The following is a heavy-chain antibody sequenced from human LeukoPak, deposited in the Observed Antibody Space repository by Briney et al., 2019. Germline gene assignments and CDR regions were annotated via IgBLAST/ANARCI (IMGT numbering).Heavy chain of an antibody. V-gene: IGHV3-7*01. Sequence: GGSLRLSCAASGFTFSSYWMSWVRQAPGKGLEWVANIKQDGSEKYYVDSVKGRFTISRDNAKNSLYLQMNSLRAEDTAVYYCARDPGRSRYYYGSGNYLDYWGQGTLVTVSS. CDR3: ARDPGRSRYYYGSGNYLDY. CDR1: GFTFSSYW. J-gene: IGHJ4*02. D-gene: IGHD3-10*01. CDR2: IKQDGSEK.